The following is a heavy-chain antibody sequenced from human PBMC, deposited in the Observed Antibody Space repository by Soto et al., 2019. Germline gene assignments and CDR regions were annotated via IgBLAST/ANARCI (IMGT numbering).Heavy chain of an antibody. D-gene: IGHD6-19*01. CDR3: ARSGDSGCNYLDY. V-gene: IGHV1-18*01. CDR2: SSVYKGHT. CDR1: GYTFNSWD. Sequence: QVQVVQSGTEVKKPGASVVVSCQASGYTFNSWDFTWVRQAPGEGLEWMGWSSVYKGHTFYAQNLQGRVTLTTDTSTNPSYMELRSLTSDDTAVYYCARSGDSGCNYLDYWGQGTLVIVSS. J-gene: IGHJ4*02.